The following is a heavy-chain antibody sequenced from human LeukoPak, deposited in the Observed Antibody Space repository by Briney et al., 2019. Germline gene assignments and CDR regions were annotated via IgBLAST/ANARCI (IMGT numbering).Heavy chain of an antibody. CDR3: ARDQGYDFWSGYYTGIL. Sequence: GGSLRLSCAASGFTFSSYSMNWVRQAPGKGLEWVSSISSSSSYIYYADSVKGRFTISRDNAKNSLYLQTNSLRAEDTAVYYCARDQGYDFWSGYYTGILWGQGTLVTVSS. CDR2: ISSSSSYI. V-gene: IGHV3-21*01. D-gene: IGHD3-3*01. J-gene: IGHJ4*02. CDR1: GFTFSSYS.